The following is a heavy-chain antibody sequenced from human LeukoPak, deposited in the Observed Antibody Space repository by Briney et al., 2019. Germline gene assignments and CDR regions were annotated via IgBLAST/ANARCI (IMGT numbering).Heavy chain of an antibody. V-gene: IGHV4-34*01. Sequence: SETLSLTCAAYGGSLSGDYWSWIRQPPGKGLEWIGDIDHSGSPNYNPSLKSRVTMSEDTSKKHFSLRLSAVTAADTAVYYCARGLCGSGGCNYNYYGMDVWGQGTTVTVSS. J-gene: IGHJ6*02. CDR3: ARGLCGSGGCNYNYYGMDV. CDR2: IDHSGSP. CDR1: GGSLSGDY. D-gene: IGHD3-10*01.